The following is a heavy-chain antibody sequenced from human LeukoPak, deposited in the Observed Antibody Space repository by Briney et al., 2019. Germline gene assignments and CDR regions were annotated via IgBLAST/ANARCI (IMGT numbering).Heavy chain of an antibody. Sequence: GGSLRLSCAASGFTFSSYWMIWVRQAPGKGLEGVANIKQDGSEKYYVDSVKGRFTISRDNAKNSLYLQMNRLRAEDTAVYYCASPAHYYGSGSSLNWFDPWGQGTLVTVSS. CDR2: IKQDGSEK. V-gene: IGHV3-7*01. J-gene: IGHJ5*02. CDR1: GFTFSSYW. D-gene: IGHD3-10*01. CDR3: ASPAHYYGSGSSLNWFDP.